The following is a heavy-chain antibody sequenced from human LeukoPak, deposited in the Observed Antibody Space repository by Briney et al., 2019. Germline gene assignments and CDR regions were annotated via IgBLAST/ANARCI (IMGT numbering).Heavy chain of an antibody. V-gene: IGHV3-30*18. CDR3: AKDAHDYGDHGYFDY. Sequence: PGRSLRLSCAASGFTFSSYGMHWVRQAPGKGLEWVAVISYDGSNKYYADSVKGRLTISRDNSKNTLYLQMNSLRAEDTAVYYCAKDAHDYGDHGYFDYWGQGTLVTVSS. CDR2: ISYDGSNK. J-gene: IGHJ4*02. CDR1: GFTFSSYG. D-gene: IGHD4-17*01.